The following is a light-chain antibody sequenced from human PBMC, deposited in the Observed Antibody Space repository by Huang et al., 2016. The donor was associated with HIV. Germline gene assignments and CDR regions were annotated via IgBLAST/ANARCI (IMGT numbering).Light chain of an antibody. CDR2: AAS. CDR3: QKYDSAPRT. J-gene: IGKJ1*01. CDR1: RDISTF. Sequence: MTQSPPALSASIGDRVTLTCRARRDISTFLAWYQQKPGKPPRLLSYAASSLHSGVPSRFSGGGSGTNFTLTVSSLQPEDVANYYCQKYDSAPRTFGQGTKLEL. V-gene: IGKV1-27*01.